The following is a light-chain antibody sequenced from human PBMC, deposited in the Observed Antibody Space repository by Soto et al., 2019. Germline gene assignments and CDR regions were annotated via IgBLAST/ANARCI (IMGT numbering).Light chain of an antibody. CDR1: SSDVGGYNY. J-gene: IGLJ1*01. CDR3: SSSAGSSNV. Sequence: QSALTQPPSASGSPGQSVAISCTGTSSDVGGYNYVSWYQQHPGKAPKLMIYEVNKRPSGVTDRCSGSKSGNTASLTVSGLQADDQADYYCSSSAGSSNVFGTGTKVTVL. V-gene: IGLV2-8*01. CDR2: EVN.